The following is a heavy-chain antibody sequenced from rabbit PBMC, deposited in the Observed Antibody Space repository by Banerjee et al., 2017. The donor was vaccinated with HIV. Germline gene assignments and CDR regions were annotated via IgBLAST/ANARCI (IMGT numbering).Heavy chain of an antibody. D-gene: IGHD1-1*01. J-gene: IGHJ4*01. CDR3: ARTGVDIYWDS. CDR2: IWTGDSSA. V-gene: IGHV1S40*01. CDR1: GFTLSYYW. Sequence: QSLEESGGDLVKPGASLTLTCTASGFTLSYYWIYWVRQAPGKGLEWIGCIWTGDSSAYYGNWAKGRFTISKTSSTTVTLQMTSLTAADTATYFCARTGVDIYWDSWGPGTLVTVS.